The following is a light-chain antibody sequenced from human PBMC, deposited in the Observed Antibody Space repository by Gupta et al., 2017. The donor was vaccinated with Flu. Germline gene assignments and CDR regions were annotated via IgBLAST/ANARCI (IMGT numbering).Light chain of an antibody. V-gene: IGLV2-14*01. CDR3: SSYTSSSRV. CDR1: SSNVGGYNY. Sequence: QSALTQPAPVSGSPGPSITISCTGTSSNVGGYNYVSWYQQHPGKAPKLMIYEVSNRPSGVSNRFSGSKSGNTASLTISGLQAEDEADYYCSSYTSSSRVFGGGTKLTVL. CDR2: EVS. J-gene: IGLJ3*02.